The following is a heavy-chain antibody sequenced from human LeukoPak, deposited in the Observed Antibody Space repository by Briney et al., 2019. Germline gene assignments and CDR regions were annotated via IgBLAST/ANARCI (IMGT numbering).Heavy chain of an antibody. D-gene: IGHD1-26*01. J-gene: IGHJ4*02. V-gene: IGHV3-33*01. CDR1: GFTFSSYG. Sequence: GGSLRLSCAASGFTFSSYGMHWVRQAPGKGLEWVAVIWYNGSNKYYAVSVKGRFTISRDNSKNTLYLQMNSLRAEDTAVYYCARDRGSYWDGGNDYWGQGTLVTVFS. CDR2: IWYNGSNK. CDR3: ARDRGSYWDGGNDY.